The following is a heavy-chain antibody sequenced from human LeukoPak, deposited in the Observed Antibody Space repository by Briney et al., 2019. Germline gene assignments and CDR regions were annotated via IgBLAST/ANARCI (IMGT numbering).Heavy chain of an antibody. CDR2: IDPSGGGT. Sequence: EASVKVSCKASGYTFTNYYMHWVRQAPGQGLEWMGIIDPSGGGTNYAQKFQGRVTLTRDTSTSTVYMELGNLRSEDTAVYYCASLGSGSPPIIDFDYWGQGTLVTVSS. V-gene: IGHV1-46*01. CDR3: ASLGSGSPPIIDFDY. D-gene: IGHD3-10*01. CDR1: GYTFTNYY. J-gene: IGHJ4*02.